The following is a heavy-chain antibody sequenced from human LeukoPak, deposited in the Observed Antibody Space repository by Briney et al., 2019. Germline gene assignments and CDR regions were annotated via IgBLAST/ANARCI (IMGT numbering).Heavy chain of an antibody. V-gene: IGHV5-51*01. J-gene: IGHJ4*02. CDR2: ICPGGSDT. Sequence: GEPLKISCKGSGYSFTNYWIGWVRQMPGKGLEWMGIICPGGSDTRYSPSFQGQVTISADKSISTAYLQWSSLKASDSAIYYCARSWVAGYGTVLAYWGQGTLVTVSS. D-gene: IGHD6-19*01. CDR1: GYSFTNYW. CDR3: ARSWVAGYGTVLAY.